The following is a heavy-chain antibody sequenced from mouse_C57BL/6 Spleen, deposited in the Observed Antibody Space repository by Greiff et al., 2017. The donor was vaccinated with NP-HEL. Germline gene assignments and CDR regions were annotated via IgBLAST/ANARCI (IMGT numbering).Heavy chain of an antibody. CDR3: TTESRRYFDY. V-gene: IGHV14-4*01. J-gene: IGHJ2*01. CDR2: IDPENGDT. Sequence: VQLQQSGAELVRPGASVKLSCTASGFNIKDDYMYWVKQRPEQGLEWIGWIDPENGDTEYASKFQGKATITADTSSNTAYLQLSSLTSEDTAVYYCTTESRRYFDYWGQGTTLTVSS. CDR1: GFNIKDDY.